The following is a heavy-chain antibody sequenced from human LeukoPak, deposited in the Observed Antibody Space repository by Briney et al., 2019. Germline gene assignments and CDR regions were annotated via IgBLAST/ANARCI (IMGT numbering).Heavy chain of an antibody. CDR2: IIPIFGTS. J-gene: IGHJ6*04. D-gene: IGHD6-13*01. V-gene: IGHV1-69*06. CDR1: GGTFSNYS. CDR3: ARDLLGPYTSTWPYDYHGMDV. Sequence: SVKVSCKLSGGTFSNYSISWVRQAPGQGLEWVGGIIPIFGTSNYAQKFHGRVTIIADTSTNTAYMELISLRSEDTAVYYCARDLLGPYTSTWPYDYHGMDVWAKGPRSPSPQ.